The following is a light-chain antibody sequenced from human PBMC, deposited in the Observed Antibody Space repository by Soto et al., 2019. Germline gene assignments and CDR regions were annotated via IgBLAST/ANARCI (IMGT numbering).Light chain of an antibody. Sequence: HVTQSPSSLSGSFGDIVTITFRASQNIYTWLAWYQQKPGKSPKLLIYKASTLKSGVPSRFSGSGSGTEFTLTISSLQPDDFATYYCQHYNSYSEAFGQGTRLEIK. J-gene: IGKJ5*01. V-gene: IGKV1-5*03. CDR2: KAS. CDR3: QHYNSYSEA. CDR1: QNIYTW.